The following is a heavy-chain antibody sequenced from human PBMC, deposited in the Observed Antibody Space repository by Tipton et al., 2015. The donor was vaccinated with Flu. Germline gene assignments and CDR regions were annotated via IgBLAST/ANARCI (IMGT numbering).Heavy chain of an antibody. CDR2: IHHSGTT. J-gene: IGHJ4*02. CDR3: AKVCCDSTNCYAGRLQFDY. V-gene: IGHV4-38-2*01. D-gene: IGHD2-2*01. CDR1: GFSISSGYY. Sequence: TLSLTCAVSGFSISSGYYWGWIRQPPGKGLEWIGGIHHSGTTYYNPSLKSRVTMSVDTSKNQFSLKLSSVTAADTAVYYCAKVCCDSTNCYAGRLQFDYWGQGTLVTVSS.